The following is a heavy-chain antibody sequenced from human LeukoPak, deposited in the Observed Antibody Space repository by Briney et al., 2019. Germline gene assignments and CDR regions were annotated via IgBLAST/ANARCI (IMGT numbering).Heavy chain of an antibody. J-gene: IGHJ4*02. V-gene: IGHV4-4*07. CDR2: IYSSGST. D-gene: IGHD4-23*01. CDR1: GGSINSYY. CDR3: ARGGKATVVTM. Sequence: SSETLSLTCTVSGGSINSYYWSWIRQPAGKGLEWIGRIYSSGSTNYNPSLRSRVSMSVDTSKNQFSLKLTSVTAADTAVYYCARGGKATVVTMWGQGILVTVSS.